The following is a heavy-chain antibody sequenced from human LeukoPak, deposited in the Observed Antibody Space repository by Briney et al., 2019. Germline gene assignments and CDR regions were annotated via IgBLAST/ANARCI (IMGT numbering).Heavy chain of an antibody. CDR2: IWYDGSNK. CDR3: AKCSTYYYDSSGYYYFDY. Sequence: PGRSLRLSCAASGFTFSSYGMHWVRQAPGKGLEWVAVIWYDGSNKYYADSVKGRFTISRDNSKNTLYLQMNSLIAEDTAVYYCAKCSTYYYDSSGYYYFDYWGQGTLVTVSS. J-gene: IGHJ4*02. CDR1: GFTFSSYG. V-gene: IGHV3-33*06. D-gene: IGHD3-22*01.